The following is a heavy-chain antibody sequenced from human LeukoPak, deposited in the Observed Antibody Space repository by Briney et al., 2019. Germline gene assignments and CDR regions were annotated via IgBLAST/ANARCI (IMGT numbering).Heavy chain of an antibody. D-gene: IGHD3-16*01. Sequence: PGGSLRLSCAASGSTFSSYAMSWVRQAPGKGLEWVSAISGSGGSTYYADSVKGRFTISRDNSKNTLYLQMNSLRAEDTAVYYCARAPNHVLGAFDIWGQGTMVTVSS. J-gene: IGHJ3*02. V-gene: IGHV3-23*01. CDR3: ARAPNHVLGAFDI. CDR1: GSTFSSYA. CDR2: ISGSGGST.